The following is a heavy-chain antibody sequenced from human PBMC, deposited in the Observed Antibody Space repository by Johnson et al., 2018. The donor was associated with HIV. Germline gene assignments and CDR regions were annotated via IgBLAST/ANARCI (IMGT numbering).Heavy chain of an antibody. Sequence: VQLVESGGGLVMPGGSLRLSCATSGFTFSNAWMSWVRQAPGKGLEWVGRIKSKTDGGTTDYAAPVKDRFTVSRDDSKKTLYLQMVSLKPEDTAVYYCTTARNRLWSSSGWTGFWAFDVWGQGTMVTVSS. D-gene: IGHD6-19*01. CDR1: GFTFSNAW. J-gene: IGHJ3*01. CDR2: IKSKTDGGTT. V-gene: IGHV3-15*01. CDR3: TTARNRLWSSSGWTGFWAFDV.